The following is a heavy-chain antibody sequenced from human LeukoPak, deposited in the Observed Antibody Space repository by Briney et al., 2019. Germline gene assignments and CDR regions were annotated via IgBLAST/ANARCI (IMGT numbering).Heavy chain of an antibody. CDR1: GYTFTSNY. CDR2: IYPRDGST. V-gene: IGHV1-46*01. J-gene: IGHJ4*02. Sequence: ASVKVSCKASGYTFTSNYIHWVRQALGQGLEWMGMIYPRDGSTSYAQKFQGRVTVTRDTSTSTVHMELSGLRSEDTAVYYCARDQEGFDYWGQGTLVTVSS. CDR3: ARDQEGFDY.